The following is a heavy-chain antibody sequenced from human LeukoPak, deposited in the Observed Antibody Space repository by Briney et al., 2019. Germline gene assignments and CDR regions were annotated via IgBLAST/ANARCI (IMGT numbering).Heavy chain of an antibody. J-gene: IGHJ4*02. D-gene: IGHD3-10*02. CDR2: ISASAGNI. V-gene: IGHV3-23*01. CDR1: GFTFSSYA. Sequence: GGSLRLSCAASGFTFSSYAMSWVRQAPGKGLEWVSAISASAGNIYYADSVKGRFTISRDNSKNTLFLQMNSLRAEDTAIYYCAKRPAAVRGVIPYVDYWGQGTLVTVSS. CDR3: AKRPAAVRGVIPYVDY.